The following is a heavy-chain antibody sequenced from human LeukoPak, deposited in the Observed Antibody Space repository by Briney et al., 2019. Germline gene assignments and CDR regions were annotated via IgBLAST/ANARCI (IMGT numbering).Heavy chain of an antibody. Sequence: SETLSLTCAVYGGSFSGYYWSWIRQPPGKGLEWIGEINHSGSTNYNPPLESRVTISVDTSKNQFSLKLSSVTAADTAIYYCAKGAGGFSYYNWFDPWGQGTLVTVSS. V-gene: IGHV4-34*01. D-gene: IGHD5-18*01. J-gene: IGHJ5*02. CDR3: AKGAGGFSYYNWFDP. CDR1: GGSFSGYY. CDR2: INHSGST.